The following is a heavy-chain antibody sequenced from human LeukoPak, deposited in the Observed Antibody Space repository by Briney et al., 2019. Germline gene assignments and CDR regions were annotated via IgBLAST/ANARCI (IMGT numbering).Heavy chain of an antibody. CDR3: AKDDCSTTTCYGG. Sequence: GGSLRLSCAASGFTFSSYAMHWVRQAPGKGLEWVAVISYDGSNKYYADSVKGRFTISRDDSQNTLYLLMNSLRAEDTAVYYCAKDDCSTTTCYGGWGQGTLVTVSS. D-gene: IGHD2-2*01. V-gene: IGHV3-30-3*01. J-gene: IGHJ4*02. CDR1: GFTFSSYA. CDR2: ISYDGSNK.